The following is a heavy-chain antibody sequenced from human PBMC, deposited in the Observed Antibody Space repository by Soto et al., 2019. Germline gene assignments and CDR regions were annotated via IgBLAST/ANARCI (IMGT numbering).Heavy chain of an antibody. CDR3: AKFFVETGGSSGWPWTFHY. D-gene: IGHD6-25*01. V-gene: IGHV3-23*01. Sequence: EVQLLESGGGLVQPGRSLRLSCAASGFTFSSYAMSWVRQAPGKGLEWVSAISGSGGTTYYAASVKGRFTISRDNSKNPLFRQMNSLRAEDTAVYYCAKFFVETGGSSGWPWTFHYWGQGTLVTVSS. CDR1: GFTFSSYA. J-gene: IGHJ4*02. CDR2: ISGSGGTT.